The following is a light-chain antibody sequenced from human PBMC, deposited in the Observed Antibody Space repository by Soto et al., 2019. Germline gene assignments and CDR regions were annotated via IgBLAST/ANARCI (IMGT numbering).Light chain of an antibody. CDR1: SSDVGNYYV. CDR2: EGS. V-gene: IGLV2-23*01. J-gene: IGLJ2*01. CDR3: SANAGGSTLV. Sequence: QSALTQPASVSGSPGQSITISCTGTSSDVGNYYVVSWYQQHPDRAPKVIIYEGSKRPSGVSNRFPGSKSGNTASLTISGLQAEDEADYYCSANAGGSTLVFGGGTKLTVL.